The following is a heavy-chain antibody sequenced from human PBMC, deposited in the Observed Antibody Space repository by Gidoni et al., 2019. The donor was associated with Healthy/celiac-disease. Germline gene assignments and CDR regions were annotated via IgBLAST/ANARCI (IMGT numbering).Heavy chain of an antibody. J-gene: IGHJ4*02. CDR1: GFTFSSYA. CDR3: AKVEYSITYSPDY. CDR2: ISGSGGST. Sequence: EVQLLESGGGLVQPGGSLRLSCAASGFTFSSYAMRWVRQAPGKGLEWVSAISGSGGSTYYADSVKGRFTISRDNSKNTLYLQMNSLRAEDTAVYYCAKVEYSITYSPDYWGQGTLVTVSS. V-gene: IGHV3-23*01. D-gene: IGHD6-6*01.